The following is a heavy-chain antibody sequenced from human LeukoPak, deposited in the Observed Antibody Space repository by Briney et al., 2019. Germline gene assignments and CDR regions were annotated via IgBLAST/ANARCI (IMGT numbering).Heavy chain of an antibody. Sequence: GGSLRLSCAASEFTFSSYEMNWVRQAPGKGLEWVSYISSSGTSIYYADSVKGRFTISRDNAKNSLYLQMNSLRAEDTALYYCAKLGSAIFDYWGQGALVTVSS. CDR3: AKLGSAIFDY. D-gene: IGHD2-15*01. V-gene: IGHV3-48*03. CDR1: EFTFSSYE. J-gene: IGHJ4*02. CDR2: ISSSGTSI.